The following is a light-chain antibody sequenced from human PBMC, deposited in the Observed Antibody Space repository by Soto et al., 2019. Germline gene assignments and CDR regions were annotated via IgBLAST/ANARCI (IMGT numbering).Light chain of an antibody. CDR3: QHYNSYSEA. CDR1: QTISSW. V-gene: IGKV1-5*03. CDR2: KAS. Sequence: DLQMTQSPSTLSGSVGDRVTITCRASQTISSWLAWYQQKPGKAPKLLIYKASTLKSGVPSRFSGSGSGTEFTLTISSLQPDEFATYDCQHYNSYSEAFGQGTKVDI. J-gene: IGKJ1*01.